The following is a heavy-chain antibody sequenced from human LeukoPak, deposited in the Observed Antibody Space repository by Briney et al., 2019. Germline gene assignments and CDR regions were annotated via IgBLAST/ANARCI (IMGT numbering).Heavy chain of an antibody. CDR3: AREDGSDAYGMDV. J-gene: IGHJ6*02. CDR1: GGSISSSSYY. CDR2: IYHSGST. Sequence: PSETLSLTCTVSGGSISSSSYYWGWIRQPPGKGLEWIGEIYHSGSTNYNPSLKSRVTISVDKSKNQFSLKLSSVTAADTAVYYCAREDGSDAYGMDVWGQGTTVTVSS. V-gene: IGHV4-39*07. D-gene: IGHD3-10*01.